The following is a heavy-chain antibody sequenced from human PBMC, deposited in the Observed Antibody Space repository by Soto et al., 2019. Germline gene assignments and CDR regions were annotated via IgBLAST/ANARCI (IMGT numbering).Heavy chain of an antibody. CDR2: LYYSGST. Sequence: SETLSLTCTVSGGSISSYYWSWIRQPPGKGLEWLGYLYYSGSTNYNPSLKSRVTIYVDTSKNQFSLKLSSVTAADRAVYYCARAQVPCHPYGDLTMNNWSHPWGQGTMVTVS. D-gene: IGHD4-17*01. J-gene: IGHJ5*02. CDR1: GGSISSYY. V-gene: IGHV4-59*12. CDR3: ARAQVPCHPYGDLTMNNWSHP.